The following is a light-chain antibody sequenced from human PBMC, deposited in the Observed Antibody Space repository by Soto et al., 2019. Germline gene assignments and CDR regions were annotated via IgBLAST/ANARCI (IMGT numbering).Light chain of an antibody. CDR3: QQYSSSSPT. Sequence: DIQMTQSPSTLSASVGDRVTLTCRASQSVSSWLAWYQQKPGKAPKLLIYGPSSLESGVPSRFSGSGSVTECTLTIDRLQPDYFATYSCQQYSSSSPTFGQGNKLEI. V-gene: IGKV1-5*01. J-gene: IGKJ2*01. CDR2: GPS. CDR1: QSVSSW.